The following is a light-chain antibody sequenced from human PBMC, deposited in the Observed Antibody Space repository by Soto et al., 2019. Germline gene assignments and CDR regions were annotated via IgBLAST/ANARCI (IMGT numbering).Light chain of an antibody. CDR3: QQRSNFPQT. CDR1: QSVSSY. Sequence: EIVLTQSQATLSLSPGERATLSCRASQSVSSYLAWYQQKPGQAPRLLIYDASNRATGIPARFSGSGSGTDFTLTISSLEPEDFAVDYCQQRSNFPQTFGQGTKLEIK. CDR2: DAS. J-gene: IGKJ2*01. V-gene: IGKV3-11*01.